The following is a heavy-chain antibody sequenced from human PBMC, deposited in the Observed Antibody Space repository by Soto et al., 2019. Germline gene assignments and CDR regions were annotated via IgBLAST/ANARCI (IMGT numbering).Heavy chain of an antibody. CDR2: TYYRSKWYN. CDR1: GDSVSSNSAA. J-gene: IGHJ6*02. CDR3: ARDRCDSSGCFRHKDYYGMSV. V-gene: IGHV6-1*01. Sequence: QVQLQQSGPGLVTPSQTLSLTCAISGDSVSSNSAAWIWIRQSPSRGLEWLGRTYYRSKWYNDYAVPVNSRITINPDKSKNQFSLQLNSVTPADTAVYYCARDRCDSSGCFRHKDYYGMSVWGQVTAVTVSS. D-gene: IGHD6-25*01.